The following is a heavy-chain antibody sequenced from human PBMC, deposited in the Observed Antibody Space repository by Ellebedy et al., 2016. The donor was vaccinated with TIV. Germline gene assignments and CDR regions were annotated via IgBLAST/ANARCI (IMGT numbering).Heavy chain of an antibody. CDR3: ATDGSYGDYLSPRHAFSI. CDR2: INQDGSEE. Sequence: GGSLRLSCAASGFTFSSYWMTWVRQAPGKGLEWVANINQDGSEEYYVDSAKGRFTISRDNAKNSLYLQMNGLRAEDTAVYYCATDGSYGDYLSPRHAFSIWGQGTLVTVSS. CDR1: GFTFSSYW. D-gene: IGHD4-17*01. V-gene: IGHV3-7*01. J-gene: IGHJ4*02.